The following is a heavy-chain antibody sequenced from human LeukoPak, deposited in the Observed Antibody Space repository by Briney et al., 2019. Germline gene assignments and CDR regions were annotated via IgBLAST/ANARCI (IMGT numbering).Heavy chain of an antibody. Sequence: GGSLRLSCAASGFTFSNAGMNWVRQAPGKGLEWVGRIKSKTDGGITDYAVPVKGRFTISRDDSKNTLFLLMNSLKSDDTAVYYCTTTVWDGDFWGQGTLVTVSS. CDR2: IKSKTDGGIT. CDR3: TTTVWDGDF. J-gene: IGHJ4*02. V-gene: IGHV3-15*01. CDR1: GFTFSNAG. D-gene: IGHD1-26*01.